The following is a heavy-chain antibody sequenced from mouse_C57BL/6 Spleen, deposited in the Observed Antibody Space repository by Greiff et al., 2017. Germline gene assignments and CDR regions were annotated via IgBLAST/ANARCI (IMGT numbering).Heavy chain of an antibody. CDR3: RYYRWAMDY. CDR2: INPSNGGT. J-gene: IGHJ4*01. V-gene: IGHV1-53*01. CDR1: GFTFTSYW. D-gene: IGHD2-14*01. Sequence: QVQLQQSGTELVKPGASVKLSCTASGFTFTSYWMHWVKQRPGQGLEWIGNINPSNGGTNYNAKFKSKATLTVDKSTSTAYMQLNSLTSEDTAVYYGRYYRWAMDYWGKGTTVTVSS.